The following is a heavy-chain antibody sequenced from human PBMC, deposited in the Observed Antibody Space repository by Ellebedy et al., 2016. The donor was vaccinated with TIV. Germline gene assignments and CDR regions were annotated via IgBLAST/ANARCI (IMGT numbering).Heavy chain of an antibody. CDR1: GDSIRTHY. CDR2: LYYSGST. V-gene: IGHV4-59*11. D-gene: IGHD3-10*01. CDR3: VKERFGELSDF. J-gene: IGHJ4*02. Sequence: MPGGSLRLSCTVSGDSIRTHYWSWIRQPPGRGLEWIGYLYYSGSTNYNPSLRSRVTISGDTSKNQFSLRLTSVTAADTAVYYCVKERFGELSDFWGQGILVTVSS.